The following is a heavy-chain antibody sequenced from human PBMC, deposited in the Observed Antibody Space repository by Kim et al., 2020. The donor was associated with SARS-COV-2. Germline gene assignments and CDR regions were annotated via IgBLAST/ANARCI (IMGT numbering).Heavy chain of an antibody. V-gene: IGHV3-23*01. J-gene: IGHJ5*02. CDR2: IEHDGGDT. Sequence: GGSLRLSCAVSGFRFSTHAMSWVRQAPGKRLEWVSTIEHDGGDTYYGDSVKGRFTVSRDNARNLLSLQMNSLRVEDTAIYFCAMFNWSYVSEGDHWGHGTLVIVSS. CDR1: GFRFSTHA. D-gene: IGHD3-16*01. CDR3: AMFNWSYVSEGDH.